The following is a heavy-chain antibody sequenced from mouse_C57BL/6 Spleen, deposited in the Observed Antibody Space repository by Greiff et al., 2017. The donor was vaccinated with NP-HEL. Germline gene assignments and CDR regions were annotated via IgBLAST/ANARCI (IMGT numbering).Heavy chain of an antibody. CDR3: ARSAYFDY. J-gene: IGHJ2*01. CDR1: GYTFTSYW. D-gene: IGHD6-1*01. V-gene: IGHV1-52*01. Sequence: QVHVKQPGAELVRPGSSVKLSCKASGYTFTSYWMHWVKQRPIQGLEWIGNIDPSDSETHYNQKFKDKATLTVDKSSSTAYMQLSSLTSEDSAVYYCARSAYFDYWGRGTTLTVSS. CDR2: IDPSDSET.